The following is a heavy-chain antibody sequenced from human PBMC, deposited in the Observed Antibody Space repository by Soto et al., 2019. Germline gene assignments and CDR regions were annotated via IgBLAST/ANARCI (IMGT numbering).Heavy chain of an antibody. V-gene: IGHV4-34*01. CDR3: ARLKASCYVGLLLETNRVCNWFDP. CDR2: INHSGST. J-gene: IGHJ5*02. CDR1: GGSFSGYY. D-gene: IGHD2-2*01. Sequence: SETLSLTCAVYGGSFSGYYWSWIRQPPGKGLEWIGEINHSGSTNYNPSLKSRVTISVDTSKNQFSLKLSSVTAADTAVYYCARLKASCYVGLLLETNRVCNWFDPWGQGTLVTVSS.